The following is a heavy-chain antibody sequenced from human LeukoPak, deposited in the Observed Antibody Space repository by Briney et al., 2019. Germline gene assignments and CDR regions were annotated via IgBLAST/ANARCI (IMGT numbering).Heavy chain of an antibody. CDR2: INPSDDTT. D-gene: IGHD1-1*01. CDR1: GYTFTNYY. J-gene: IGHJ4*02. CDR3: ARGQDYWNPFDY. Sequence: ASVKVSCKASGYTFTNYYIHWVRQAPRQGLEWMGTINPSDDTTTYAQKFQGRLTMTRDTSTSTVHMELSSLRSEDTAVYYCARGQDYWNPFDYWGQGTLVTVSS. V-gene: IGHV1-46*01.